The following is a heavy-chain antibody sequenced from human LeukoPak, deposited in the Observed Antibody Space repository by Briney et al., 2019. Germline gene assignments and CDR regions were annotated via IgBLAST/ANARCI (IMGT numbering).Heavy chain of an antibody. CDR1: GFTFDDYA. CDR3: AKDADDFGSGSESLGFAH. CDR2: ISWNSGSI. J-gene: IGHJ4*02. D-gene: IGHD3-10*01. V-gene: IGHV3-9*01. Sequence: PGGSLRLSCAASGFTFDDYAMHWVRQAPGKGLQWVSCISWNSGSINYEDSVKGRFTISRDNAKNFLYLQMNSLRADDTAVYYCAKDADDFGSGSESLGFAHWGQGTLVTVSS.